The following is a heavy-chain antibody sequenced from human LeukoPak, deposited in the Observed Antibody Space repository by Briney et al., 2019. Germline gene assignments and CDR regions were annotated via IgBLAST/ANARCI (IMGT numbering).Heavy chain of an antibody. CDR2: IYYSGST. D-gene: IGHD2-8*02. V-gene: IGHV4-59*01. Sequence: SETLSLTCTVSGGSITSYYWNWIRQPPGEGLEWIGYIYYSGSTNYNPSLESRVTMSVDTSKNQFSLKVSSVTAADTALYYCARATTAYCTGGVCPNFDYWGQGTLVTVSS. CDR1: GGSITSYY. CDR3: ARATTAYCTGGVCPNFDY. J-gene: IGHJ4*02.